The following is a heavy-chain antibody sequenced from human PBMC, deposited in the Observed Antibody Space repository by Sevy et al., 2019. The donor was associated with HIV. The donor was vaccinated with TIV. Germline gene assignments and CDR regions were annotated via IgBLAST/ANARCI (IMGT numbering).Heavy chain of an antibody. CDR1: GFTFSSYS. CDR2: IGSSSSHI. CDR3: AGLRYYYYMDV. Sequence: GGSLRLSCAASGFTFSSYSMNWVRQAPGKGLEWVSSIGSSSSHIYYADSVKGRFTISRDNAKNSLYMQMNSLRAEYTAVYYCAGLRYYYYMDVWGKGTTVTVSS. V-gene: IGHV3-21*01. J-gene: IGHJ6*03.